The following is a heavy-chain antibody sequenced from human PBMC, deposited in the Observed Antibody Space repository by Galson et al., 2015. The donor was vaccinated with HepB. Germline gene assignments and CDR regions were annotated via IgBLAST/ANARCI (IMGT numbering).Heavy chain of an antibody. V-gene: IGHV3-21*04. CDR2: ISSGSIYI. D-gene: IGHD6-19*01. Sequence: SLRLSCAASGFTFSSYTMNWVRQAPGKGLEWVSSISSGSIYIHYADSVKGRFTISRDNDKNSLYLQMNSLRAEDTAVYYCARDLLSFDTSGWYGAYWGQGTLVTVSS. CDR3: ARDLLSFDTSGWYGAY. CDR1: GFTFSSYT. J-gene: IGHJ4*02.